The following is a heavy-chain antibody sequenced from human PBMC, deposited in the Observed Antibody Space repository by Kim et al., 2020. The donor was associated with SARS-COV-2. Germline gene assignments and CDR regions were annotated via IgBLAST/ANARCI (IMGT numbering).Heavy chain of an antibody. V-gene: IGHV1-69*13. CDR1: GGTFSSYA. D-gene: IGHD1-26*01. J-gene: IGHJ4*02. CDR3: ARDTTSQVGATTLFLNY. CDR2: IIPIFGTA. Sequence: SVKVSCKASGGTFSSYAISWVRQAPGQGLEWMGGIIPIFGTANYAQKFQGRVTITADESTSTAYMELSSLRSEDTAVYYCARDTTSQVGATTLFLNYWGQGTLVTVSS.